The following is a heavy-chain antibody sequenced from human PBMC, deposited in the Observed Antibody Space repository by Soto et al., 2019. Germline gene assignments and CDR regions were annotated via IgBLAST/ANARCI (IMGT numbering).Heavy chain of an antibody. CDR3: ARGPPSPPYYGMDV. CDR2: IYYSGST. J-gene: IGHJ6*02. V-gene: IGHV4-61*01. CDR1: GGSVSSGSYY. Sequence: SETLALTCTVSGGSVSSGSYYWSWIRQPPGKGLEWIGYIYYSGSTNYNPSLKSRVTISVDTSKNQFSLKLSSVTAADTAVYYCARGPPSPPYYGMDVWGQGTTVTVSS.